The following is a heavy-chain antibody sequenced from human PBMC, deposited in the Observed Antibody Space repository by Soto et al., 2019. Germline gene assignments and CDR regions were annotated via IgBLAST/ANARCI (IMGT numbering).Heavy chain of an antibody. CDR2: IWYDGSKE. V-gene: IGHV3-33*01. J-gene: IGHJ3*01. CDR1: GFTFSGFG. Sequence: QVHLVESGGGVVQPGTSLRLSCEASGFTFSGFGMHWVRQTPGKGLEWVAVIWYDGSKEYFADCVKRRFTISRDNSKNALYLQINSLRAEDSAIYYCARGRGGSYGGNSAHYDVWGQGTLVTVSS. D-gene: IGHD4-17*01. CDR3: ARGRGGSYGGNSAHYDV.